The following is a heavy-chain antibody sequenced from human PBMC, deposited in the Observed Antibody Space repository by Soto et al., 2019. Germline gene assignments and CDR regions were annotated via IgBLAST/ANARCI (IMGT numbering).Heavy chain of an antibody. CDR3: AIRRWSDAFDI. CDR1: GGSISSSNW. CDR2: ICYSGST. J-gene: IGHJ3*02. D-gene: IGHD2-15*01. V-gene: IGHV4-4*02. Sequence: QVQLQESGPGLVKPSGTLSLTCAVSGGSISSSNWWSWVRQPPGKGLEWVGEICYSGSTNYNPSLKRRVTISVDKSKNQFSLKLSSVTAADTAVYYCAIRRWSDAFDIWGQGTMVTVSS.